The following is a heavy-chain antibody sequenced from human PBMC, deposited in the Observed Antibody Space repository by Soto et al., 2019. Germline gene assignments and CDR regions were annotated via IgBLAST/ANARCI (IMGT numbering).Heavy chain of an antibody. V-gene: IGHV4-30-4*01. J-gene: IGHJ4*02. Sequence: HVQLQEARPGLVKPSQTLSLTCTVSGGSISRGDYYWSWIRQPPGKGLEWIGYIYYSGSTYYNPSLKSRVNISVDTSKNQFTLKLSSVTAADTAVYYCARTYYYGAGSYPNAYWGQGTLVTVCS. D-gene: IGHD3-10*01. CDR3: ARTYYYGAGSYPNAY. CDR2: IYYSGST. CDR1: GGSISRGDYY.